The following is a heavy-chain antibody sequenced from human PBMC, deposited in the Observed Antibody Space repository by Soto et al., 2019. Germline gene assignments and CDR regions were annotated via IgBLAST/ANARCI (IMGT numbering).Heavy chain of an antibody. D-gene: IGHD2-15*01. CDR3: ARDLGGCSAGSCRYNWFDP. CDR2: IVPMYGTA. CDR1: GGTFSSYA. J-gene: IGHJ5*02. Sequence: QVQLVQSGAEVKKPGSSVKVSCKASGGTFSSYAISWVRQAPGQGLEWMGGIVPMYGTANYARMFQDRVTITADESTSTAYMELTSLRSEDTAFYYCARDLGGCSAGSCRYNWFDPWGQGTLVTVSS. V-gene: IGHV1-69*01.